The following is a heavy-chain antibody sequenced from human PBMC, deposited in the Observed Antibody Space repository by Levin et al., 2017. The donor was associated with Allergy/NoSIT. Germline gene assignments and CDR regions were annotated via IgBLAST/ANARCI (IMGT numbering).Heavy chain of an antibody. CDR2: IGGSGDDK. J-gene: IGHJ4*02. D-gene: IGHD1-14*01. Sequence: GGSLRLSCAASGFTFKNYAMTWVRQAPGKGLEWVSGIGGSGDDKYYRDSVKGRFTISRDNSRNAVYLQMNSLRGEDTAIYYCAKGIHVGAGTSGDHWGQGTLVIVSS. CDR3: AKGIHVGAGTSGDH. CDR1: GFTFKNYA. V-gene: IGHV3-23*01.